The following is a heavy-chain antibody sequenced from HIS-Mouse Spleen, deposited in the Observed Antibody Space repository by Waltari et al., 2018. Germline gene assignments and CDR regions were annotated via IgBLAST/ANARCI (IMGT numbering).Heavy chain of an antibody. CDR3: AKGGLGDAFDI. J-gene: IGHJ3*02. CDR2: ISWNSGSI. Sequence: GGGLVQPGRSLRLSCAASGFTFDDYPMHWVRQAPGKGLEWVSGISWNSGSIGYADSVKGRFTISRDNAKNSLYLQMNSLRAEDTALYYCAKGGLGDAFDIWGQGTMVTVSS. CDR1: GFTFDDYP. V-gene: IGHV3-9*01. D-gene: IGHD3-10*01.